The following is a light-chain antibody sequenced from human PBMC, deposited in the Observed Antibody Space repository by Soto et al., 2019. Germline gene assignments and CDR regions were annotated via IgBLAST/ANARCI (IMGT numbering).Light chain of an antibody. Sequence: QAVVTQEPSLTVSPGGTVTLTCGSSTGAVTSGHYPYWFQQKPGQAPRTLIYDTSNKHSWTPARFSGSLLGGKAALTLSGAQPEDEADYYCWPSYSGARLVVFGGGTKLTVL. CDR1: TGAVTSGHY. CDR2: DTS. V-gene: IGLV7-46*01. J-gene: IGLJ2*01. CDR3: WPSYSGARLVV.